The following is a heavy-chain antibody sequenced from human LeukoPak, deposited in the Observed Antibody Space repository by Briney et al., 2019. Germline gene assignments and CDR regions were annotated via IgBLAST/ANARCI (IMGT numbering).Heavy chain of an antibody. CDR1: GFTFSTYC. J-gene: IGHJ4*02. V-gene: IGHV3-74*01. Sequence: GGSLRLSCAASGFTFSTYCMHWVRQAPGKGLVWVSRINSDGSSTSYADSVKGRFTISRDNAKNTLYLQMNSLRAEDTAVYYCVRGGVYSSSSFDYRGQGTLVTVSS. D-gene: IGHD6-6*01. CDR3: VRGGVYSSSSFDY. CDR2: INSDGSST.